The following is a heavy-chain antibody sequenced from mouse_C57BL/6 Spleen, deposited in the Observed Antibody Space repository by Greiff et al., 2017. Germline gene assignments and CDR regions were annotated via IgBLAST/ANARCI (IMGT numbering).Heavy chain of an antibody. J-gene: IGHJ2*01. CDR2: INPYNGGT. CDR1: GYTFTDYY. D-gene: IGHD4-1*01. V-gene: IGHV1-19*01. Sequence: EVQLQQSGPVLVKPGASVKMSCKASGYTFTDYYMNWVKQSHGKSLEWIGVINPYNGGTSYNQKFKGKATLAVDKSSSTAYIELNSLTSEDSAVYYCARGLTGFDYGGQGTTLTVSS. CDR3: ARGLTGFDY.